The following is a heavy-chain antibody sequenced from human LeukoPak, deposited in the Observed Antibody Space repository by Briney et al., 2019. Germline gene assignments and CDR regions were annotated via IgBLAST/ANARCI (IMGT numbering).Heavy chain of an antibody. CDR2: INPNSGGT. J-gene: IGHJ4*02. V-gene: IGHV1-2*02. Sequence: ASVKVSCKASGYTFTGYYMHWVRQAPGQGLEWMGWINPNSGGTNYAQKFQGRVTMTRDTSISTAYMELSRLRSDDTAVYYCARDPGEDFWSGYRDYFDYWGQGTLVNVFS. CDR3: ARDPGEDFWSGYRDYFDY. CDR1: GYTFTGYY. D-gene: IGHD3-3*01.